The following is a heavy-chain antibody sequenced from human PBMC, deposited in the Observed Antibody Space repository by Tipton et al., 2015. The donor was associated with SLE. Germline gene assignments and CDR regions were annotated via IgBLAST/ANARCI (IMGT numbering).Heavy chain of an antibody. CDR1: GGTFSSYA. Sequence: QSGPEVKKPGSSVKVSCKASGGTFSSYAISWVRQAPGQGLEWMGGIIPIFGTANYAQKFQGRVTITADKSTSPAYMELSSLRSEDTAVYYCARTTMVRGAIDYWGQGTLVTVSS. D-gene: IGHD3-10*01. J-gene: IGHJ4*02. CDR3: ARTTMVRGAIDY. CDR2: IIPIFGTA. V-gene: IGHV1-69*06.